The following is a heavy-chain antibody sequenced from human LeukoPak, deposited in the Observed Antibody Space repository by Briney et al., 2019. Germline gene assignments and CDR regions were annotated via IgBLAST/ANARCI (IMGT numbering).Heavy chain of an antibody. CDR1: GGSFSGYY. CDR2: INHTGST. Sequence: PSETLSLTCAVYGGSFSGYYWSWIRQPPGKGLEWIGEINHTGSTNYNPSLKSRVTIPVDTSKNQFSLKLSSVTAADTAVYYCARESGSSGYYRNYFDYWGQGTLVTVSS. D-gene: IGHD3-22*01. J-gene: IGHJ4*02. CDR3: ARESGSSGYYRNYFDY. V-gene: IGHV4-34*01.